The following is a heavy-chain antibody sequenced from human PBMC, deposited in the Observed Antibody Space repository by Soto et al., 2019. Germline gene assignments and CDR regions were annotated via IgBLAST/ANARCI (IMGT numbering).Heavy chain of an antibody. V-gene: IGHV3-48*02. J-gene: IGHJ6*02. CDR2: ISSSSSTI. Sequence: GGSLRLSCAASGFTFGSYSMNWVRQAPGKGLEWVSYISSSSSTIYYADSVKGRFTISRDNAKNSLYLQMNSLRDEDTAVYYCARDKVGATTERTYYGMDVWGQGTTVTVSS. D-gene: IGHD1-26*01. CDR3: ARDKVGATTERTYYGMDV. CDR1: GFTFGSYS.